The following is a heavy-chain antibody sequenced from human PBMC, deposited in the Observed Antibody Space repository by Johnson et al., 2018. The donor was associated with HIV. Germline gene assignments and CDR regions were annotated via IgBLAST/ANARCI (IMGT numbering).Heavy chain of an antibody. CDR3: ARPDLGLWFRESNAFDI. Sequence: QVQLVESGGGLVQPGGSLRLSCAASGFTFSSYAMSWVRQVPGKGLEWVAVISYDGSNKYYAESVKGRFTISRDNAKNSLYLQMNSLRAEDTAVYYCARPDLGLWFRESNAFDIWGQGTMVTVSS. CDR2: ISYDGSNK. D-gene: IGHD3-10*01. CDR1: GFTFSSYA. J-gene: IGHJ3*02. V-gene: IGHV3-30*04.